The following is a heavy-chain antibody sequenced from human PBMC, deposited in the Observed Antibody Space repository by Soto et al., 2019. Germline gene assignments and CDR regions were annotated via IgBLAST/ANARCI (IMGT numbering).Heavy chain of an antibody. J-gene: IGHJ4*02. CDR3: ARSWFPYYFDY. CDR2: INNDGSAT. Sequence: GSLRLSCAASGFTLSTYWTHWVRQAPGQGLVWVSHINNDGSATSYADSVKGRFTISRDDAKNTLYLQMNSLRVEDTAVYYCARSWFPYYFDYWGQGTLVTVSS. V-gene: IGHV3-74*01. CDR1: GFTLSTYW. D-gene: IGHD3-10*01.